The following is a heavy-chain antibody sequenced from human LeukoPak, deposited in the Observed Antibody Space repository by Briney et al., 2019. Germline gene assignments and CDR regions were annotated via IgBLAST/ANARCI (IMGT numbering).Heavy chain of an antibody. CDR2: IHHSGGT. J-gene: IGHJ4*02. Sequence: PSETLSLTCTVSGGSISSDNHYWSWIRQPPGKGLEWIGHIHHSGGTYSTPALKSRITVSLDTSKSRSSLRLSSVTAADTAMYYCTRWTRVPDSWGQGILVTVSS. CDR1: GGSISSDNHY. CDR3: TRWTRVPDS. V-gene: IGHV4-30-4*01. D-gene: IGHD4-17*01.